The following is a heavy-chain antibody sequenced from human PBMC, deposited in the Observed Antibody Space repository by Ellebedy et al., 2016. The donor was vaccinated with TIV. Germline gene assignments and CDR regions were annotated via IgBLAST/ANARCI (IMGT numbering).Heavy chain of an antibody. V-gene: IGHV1-46*01. CDR3: AREGGVYFFDY. Sequence: AASVKVSCKASGYTFTSDLIHWVRQAPGQGLEWMGVINPSNGGTGYEQKFQGRVTMTRDTSASTVYMELSSLRPEDTAVYYCAREGGVYFFDYWGQGTLVTVSS. J-gene: IGHJ4*02. CDR2: INPSNGGT. D-gene: IGHD1-26*01. CDR1: GYTFTSDL.